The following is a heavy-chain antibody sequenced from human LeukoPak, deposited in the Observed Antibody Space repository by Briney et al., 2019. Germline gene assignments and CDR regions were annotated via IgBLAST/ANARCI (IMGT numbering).Heavy chain of an antibody. CDR3: ARVKSVLATATQYIFYFDP. CDR1: GYTFTSYG. J-gene: IGHJ5*02. Sequence: ASVKVSCKASGYTFTSYGISWVRQAPGQGLEWMGWISAYNGNTNYAQKLQGRVTMTTDTSTSTAYMELRSLRSDDTAVYYCARVKSVLATATQYIFYFDPWGRGTLVTVSS. D-gene: IGHD2-21*02. V-gene: IGHV1-18*01. CDR2: ISAYNGNT.